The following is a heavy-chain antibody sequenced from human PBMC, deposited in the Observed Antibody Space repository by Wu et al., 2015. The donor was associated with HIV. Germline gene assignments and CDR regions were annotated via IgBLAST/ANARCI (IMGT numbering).Heavy chain of an antibody. V-gene: IGHV1-8*01. J-gene: IGHJ5*02. CDR3: ARDIVVVVAAGYNWFDP. Sequence: QVQLVQSGAEVKKPGASVKVSCKASGYTFTSYDINWVRQATGQGLEWMGWMNPNSGNTGYAQKFQGRVTMTRNTSISTAYMELSSLRSEDTAVYYCARDIVVVVAAGYNWFDPWGQGTLVTVSS. D-gene: IGHD2-15*01. CDR2: MNPNSGNT. CDR1: GYTFTSYD.